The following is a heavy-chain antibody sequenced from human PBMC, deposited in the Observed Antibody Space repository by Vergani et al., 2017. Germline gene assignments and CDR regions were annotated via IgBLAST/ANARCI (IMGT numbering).Heavy chain of an antibody. CDR3: ARYNGYCRSTSCWKDYYYAMDV. V-gene: IGHV1-69*02. J-gene: IGHJ6*02. D-gene: IGHD2-2*01. Sequence: QVQLVQSGAEVKKPGSSVKVSCKASGGSFSSYTISWVRQAPGQGLEWMGRIIPVLGIANYAQKFQGRVTITADKSTSTAYMELSSLRSEDTAVYYCARYNGYCRSTSCWKDYYYAMDVWGQGTMVTVSS. CDR2: IIPVLGIA. CDR1: GGSFSSYT.